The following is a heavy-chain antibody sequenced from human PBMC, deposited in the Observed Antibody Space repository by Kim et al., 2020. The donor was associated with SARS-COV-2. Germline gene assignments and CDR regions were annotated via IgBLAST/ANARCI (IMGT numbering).Heavy chain of an antibody. CDR3: ARFKEEVSMIVVVISAVSSYADY. CDR2: INHSGTT. V-gene: IGHV4-34*01. CDR1: GGSFSGYY. D-gene: IGHD3-22*01. Sequence: SETLSLTCAVYGGSFSGYYWSWIRQPPGKGLEWIGEINHSGTTNYNPSLKSRVTMSVDTSKNQISLKLSSVTAADTADYYCARFKEEVSMIVVVISAVSSYADYWGLGTLVTVSS. J-gene: IGHJ4*02.